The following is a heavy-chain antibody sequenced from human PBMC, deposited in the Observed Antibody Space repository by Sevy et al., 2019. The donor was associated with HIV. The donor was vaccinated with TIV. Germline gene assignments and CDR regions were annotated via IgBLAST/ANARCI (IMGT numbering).Heavy chain of an antibody. J-gene: IGHJ4*02. CDR2: IYHSGYS. CDR3: ARAIGTQVAGLYYFDY. CDR1: GYSISSDYY. D-gene: IGHD6-19*01. V-gene: IGHV4-38-2*01. Sequence: SETLSLTCAVSGYSISSDYYWGWIRQPPGKGLVWIGSIYHSGYSYYNPSLKSRVTISVDTSKNQFSLKLSSVTAADTAVYYCARAIGTQVAGLYYFDYWGQGTLVTVSS.